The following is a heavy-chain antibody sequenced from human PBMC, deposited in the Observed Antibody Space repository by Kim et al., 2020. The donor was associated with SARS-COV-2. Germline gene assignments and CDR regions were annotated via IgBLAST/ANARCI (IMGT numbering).Heavy chain of an antibody. CDR1: GFTFSSYA. V-gene: IGHV3-30*04. J-gene: IGHJ3*02. D-gene: IGHD6-13*01. Sequence: GGSLRLSCAASGFTFSSYAMHWVRQAPGKGLEWVAVISYDGSNKYYADSVKGRFTISRDNSKNTLYLQMNSLRAEDTAVYYCARGSAAAGYYDAFDIWGQGTMVTVSS. CDR3: ARGSAAAGYYDAFDI. CDR2: ISYDGSNK.